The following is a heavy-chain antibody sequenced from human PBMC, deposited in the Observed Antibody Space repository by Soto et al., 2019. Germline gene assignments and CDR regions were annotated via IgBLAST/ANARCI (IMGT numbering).Heavy chain of an antibody. CDR1: GFTFDDYA. CDR3: AKDISGRGSFYYYYGMDV. J-gene: IGHJ6*02. Sequence: EVQLVESGGGLVQPGRSLRLSCAASGFTFDDYAMHWVRQAPGKGLEWVSGISWNSGSIGYADSVKARFTISRDNAKKSLYLQMNSLRPGDTAFYYCAKDISGRGSFYYYYGMDVWGQGTTVTVSS. D-gene: IGHD1-26*01. V-gene: IGHV3-9*01. CDR2: ISWNSGSI.